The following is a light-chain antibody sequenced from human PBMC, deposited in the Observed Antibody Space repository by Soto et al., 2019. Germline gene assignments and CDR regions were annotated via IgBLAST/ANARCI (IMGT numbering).Light chain of an antibody. CDR1: ESIARH. J-gene: IGKJ5*01. V-gene: IGKV1-39*01. CDR3: QQSYSDLAIT. Sequence: DIQMTQSPSSLSASVGDRVTITCRASESIARHLNWYQQKPGKAPKILIYAASSLQNGVPSRFRGGGSGTDFTLTISNLQPEYFATYYCQQSYSDLAITFGQGTRLEIK. CDR2: AAS.